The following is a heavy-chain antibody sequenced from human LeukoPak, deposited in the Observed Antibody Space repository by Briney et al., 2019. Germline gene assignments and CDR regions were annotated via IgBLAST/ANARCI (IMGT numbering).Heavy chain of an antibody. J-gene: IGHJ3*02. V-gene: IGHV3-30-3*01. CDR1: GFTFSSYA. D-gene: IGHD5-12*01. Sequence: GSLRLSCAASGFTFSSYAMHWVRQAPGKGLEWVAVISYDGSNKYYADSVKGRFTISRDNSKNTLYLQMNSLRAEDTAVYYCARDRAGLRWGAFDIWGQGTMVTVSS. CDR3: ARDRAGLRWGAFDI. CDR2: ISYDGSNK.